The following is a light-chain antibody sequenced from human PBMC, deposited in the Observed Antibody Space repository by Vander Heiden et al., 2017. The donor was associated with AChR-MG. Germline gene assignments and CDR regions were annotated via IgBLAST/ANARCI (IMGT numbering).Light chain of an antibody. CDR3: QQSYSTPLT. CDR1: QSISSY. V-gene: IGKV1-39*01. Sequence: RVTITCRASQSISSYLNWYQQKPGKAPKLLIYASSSLQSGVPSRFSGSGSGTDFTLTISSLQPEDFATYYCQQSYSTPLTFGGGTKVQIK. J-gene: IGKJ4*01. CDR2: ASS.